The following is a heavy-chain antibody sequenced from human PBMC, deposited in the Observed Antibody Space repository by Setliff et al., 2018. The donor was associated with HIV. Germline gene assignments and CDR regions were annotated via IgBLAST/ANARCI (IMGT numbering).Heavy chain of an antibody. CDR3: ARDGGEKEAFDI. V-gene: IGHV4-31*03. Sequence: NPSETLSLTCTVSGGSISSGGYYWSWIRQHPGKGLEWIGYIYYSGSTYYNPSLKSRVTISVDTSKNQFSLKLSSVTAADTAVYYCARDGGEKEAFDIWGQGTMVTVSS. CDR1: GGSISSGGYY. CDR2: IYYSGST. J-gene: IGHJ3*02. D-gene: IGHD3-16*01.